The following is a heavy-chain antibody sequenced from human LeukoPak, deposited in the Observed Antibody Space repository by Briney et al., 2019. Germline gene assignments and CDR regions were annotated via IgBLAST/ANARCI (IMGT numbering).Heavy chain of an antibody. D-gene: IGHD3-10*01. CDR1: GGIFSSYA. J-gene: IGHJ4*02. Sequence: GASVKVSCKASGGIFSSYAISWVRQAPGQGLEWMGGIIPIFGTANYAQKFRGRVTITADKSTRTAYMELSSLRSEDTAVYYCARGSPLWFGEPDLDYWGQGALVTVSS. CDR2: IIPIFGTA. V-gene: IGHV1-69*06. CDR3: ARGSPLWFGEPDLDY.